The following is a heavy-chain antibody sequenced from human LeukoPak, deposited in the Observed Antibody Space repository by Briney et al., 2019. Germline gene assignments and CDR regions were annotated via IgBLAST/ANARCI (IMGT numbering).Heavy chain of an antibody. CDR3: ARATPKHYSYGIFDY. D-gene: IGHD5-18*01. V-gene: IGHV3-53*01. Sequence: GGSLRLSCAASGFTVSSNYMSWVRQAPGKGLEWVSVIYSGGSTYYADSVKGRVTISRDNSKNTLYLQMNSLRAEDTAVYYCARATPKHYSYGIFDYWGQGTLVTVSS. CDR1: GFTVSSNY. CDR2: IYSGGST. J-gene: IGHJ4*02.